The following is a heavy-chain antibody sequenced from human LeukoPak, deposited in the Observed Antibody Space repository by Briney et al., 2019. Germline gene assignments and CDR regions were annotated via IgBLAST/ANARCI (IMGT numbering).Heavy chain of an antibody. CDR2: ISYDGTIT. V-gene: IGHV3-30*04. CDR1: GFAFSAYS. Sequence: GGSLRLSCAASGFAFSAYSMHWVRQAAGRGLDWVAIISYDGTITHYADSVKGRFTISRDNSKNTMYLQMNSLRAEDTAMYYCVGIRYFDWSSSGFWGQGTLVTVSS. CDR3: VGIRYFDWSSSGF. J-gene: IGHJ4*02. D-gene: IGHD3-9*01.